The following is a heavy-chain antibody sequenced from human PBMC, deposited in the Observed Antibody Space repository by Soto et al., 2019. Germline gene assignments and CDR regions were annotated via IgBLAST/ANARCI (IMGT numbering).Heavy chain of an antibody. CDR2: IYYSGST. V-gene: IGHV4-31*03. Sequence: QVQLQESGPGLVKPSQTLSLTCTVSGGSISSGGYYWSWIRQHPGKGLAWIGYIYYSGSTYYNPYLQSRVTPSVDTSKNQFSLKLSYVTAADTAVYYCARSSTSANYFDYWGQGTLVTVSS. CDR3: ARSSTSANYFDY. D-gene: IGHD2-2*01. CDR1: GGSISSGGYY. J-gene: IGHJ4*02.